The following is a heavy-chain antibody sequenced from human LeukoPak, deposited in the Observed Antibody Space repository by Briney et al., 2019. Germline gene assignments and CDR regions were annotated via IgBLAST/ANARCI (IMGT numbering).Heavy chain of an antibody. V-gene: IGHV3-21*01. J-gene: IGHJ5*02. CDR3: ARDPVVPAAYGNWFDP. D-gene: IGHD2-2*01. Sequence: ETLSLTCAVSGYSISSGYYWGWIRQPPGKGLEWVSSISSSSSYIYYADSVKGRFTISRDNAKNSLYLQMNSLRAEDTAVYYCARDPVVPAAYGNWFDPWGQGTLVTVSS. CDR2: ISSSSSYI. CDR1: GYSISSGYY.